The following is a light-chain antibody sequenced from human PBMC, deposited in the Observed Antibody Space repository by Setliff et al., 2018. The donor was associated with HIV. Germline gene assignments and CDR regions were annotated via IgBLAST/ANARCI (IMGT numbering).Light chain of an antibody. Sequence: QSVLTQPPSASGTPGQRVTISCPGSSSNIGSNAVNWYLQVPGTAPKLLIYRNSERHSGVPDRISGSKSGTSGSLAIIGLQSEDAADYYCAVWDDSLNGYVFSTGTKVTVL. CDR3: AVWDDSLNGYV. CDR2: RNS. J-gene: IGLJ1*01. V-gene: IGLV1-44*01. CDR1: SSNIGSNA.